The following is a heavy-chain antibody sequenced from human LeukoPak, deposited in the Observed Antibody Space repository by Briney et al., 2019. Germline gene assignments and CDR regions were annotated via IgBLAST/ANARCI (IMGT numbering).Heavy chain of an antibody. CDR3: AKDLSVWVITKYHFDY. CDR1: GFTFSSYA. CDR2: INVGGGIT. V-gene: IGHV3-23*01. D-gene: IGHD3-22*01. Sequence: GGSLRLSCAASGFTFSSYAMSWVRQAPGKGLGWVSGINVGGGITYYADSVKGRFTISRDNSKNTLYLQMNSLRAEDTAVYYCAKDLSVWVITKYHFDYWGQGTLVTVSS. J-gene: IGHJ4*02.